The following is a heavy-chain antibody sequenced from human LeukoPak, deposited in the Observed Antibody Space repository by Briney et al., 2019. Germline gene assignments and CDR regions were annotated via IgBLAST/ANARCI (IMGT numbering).Heavy chain of an antibody. V-gene: IGHV3-23*01. CDR1: GFTFSSYA. D-gene: IGHD4/OR15-4a*01. Sequence: GGSLRLSCAASGFTFSSYAMNWVRQAPGKGLEWISSISGSGDNTYYADSVKGRFTISRDNSKNTLYLQMNSLRAEDTAVYYCARRAGAYSHPYDYWGQGTLVTVSS. J-gene: IGHJ4*02. CDR2: ISGSGDNT. CDR3: ARRAGAYSHPYDY.